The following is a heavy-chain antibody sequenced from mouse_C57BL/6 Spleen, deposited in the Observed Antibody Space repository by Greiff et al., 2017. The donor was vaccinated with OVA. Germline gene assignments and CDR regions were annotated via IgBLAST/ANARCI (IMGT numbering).Heavy chain of an antibody. J-gene: IGHJ3*01. D-gene: IGHD1-1*01. CDR2: IDPSDSYT. CDR3: ARSGVSSYAWFAY. V-gene: IGHV1-59*01. Sequence: QVQLQQPGAELVRPGTSVKLSCKASGYTFTSYWMHWVKQRPGQGLEWIGVIDPSDSYTNYNQKFKGKATLTVDTSSSTAYMQLSSLTSEDSAVYYCARSGVSSYAWFAYWGQGTLVTVSA. CDR1: GYTFTSYW.